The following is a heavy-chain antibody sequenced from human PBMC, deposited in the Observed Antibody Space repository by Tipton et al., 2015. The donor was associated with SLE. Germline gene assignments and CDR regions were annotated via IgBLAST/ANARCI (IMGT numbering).Heavy chain of an antibody. J-gene: IGHJ4*02. CDR2: IYSGGST. V-gene: IGHV3-53*05. CDR3: AKVETYCGGDCYLYYFDY. CDR1: GGSFSGYY. Sequence: SLRLSCAVYGGSFSGYYWSWIRQPPGKGLEWVSVIYSGGSTYYADSVKGRFTISRDNSKNTLYLQMNSLRAEDTAVYYCAKVETYCGGDCYLYYFDYGGQGTLVTVSS. D-gene: IGHD2-21*01.